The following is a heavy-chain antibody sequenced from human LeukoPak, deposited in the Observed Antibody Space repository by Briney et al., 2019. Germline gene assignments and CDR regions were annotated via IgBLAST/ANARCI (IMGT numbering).Heavy chain of an antibody. CDR2: VYYSGST. D-gene: IGHD6-19*01. Sequence: SETLSLTCVVSGDSINNNKWWSWVRQPPGKGLEWIGDVYYSGSTNYNPSLKSRVTMSADKSKNQFFMKLNSVTAADTAVYYCTREEPEYNSGWSMDVWGQGTTVTVSS. CDR1: GDSINNNKW. V-gene: IGHV4-4*02. J-gene: IGHJ6*02. CDR3: TREEPEYNSGWSMDV.